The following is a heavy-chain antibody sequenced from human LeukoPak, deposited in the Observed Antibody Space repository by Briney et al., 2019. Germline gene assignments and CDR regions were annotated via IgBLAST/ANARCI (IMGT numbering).Heavy chain of an antibody. Sequence: ASVKVSCKASGYTFTGYYMHWVRQAPGQGLEWMGWINPNSGGTNYAQKFQGRVTMTRNTSISTAYMELSSLRSEDTAVYYCARTRQVVRGVISFYYYYYYMDVWGKGTTVTVSS. J-gene: IGHJ6*03. CDR1: GYTFTGYY. V-gene: IGHV1-2*02. CDR2: INPNSGGT. CDR3: ARTRQVVRGVISFYYYYYYMDV. D-gene: IGHD3-10*01.